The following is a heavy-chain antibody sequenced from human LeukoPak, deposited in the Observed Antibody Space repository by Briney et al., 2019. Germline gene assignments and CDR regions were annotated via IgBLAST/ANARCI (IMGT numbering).Heavy chain of an antibody. Sequence: GGSLSLSCAASGFTFSSYAMSWVRQAPGKGLEWVSAISGSGGSTYYADSVKGRFTISRDNSKNTLYLQMNSLRAEDTAVYYCAKGLSGSGSYSYYFDYWGQGTLVTVSS. J-gene: IGHJ4*02. CDR3: AKGLSGSGSYSYYFDY. V-gene: IGHV3-23*01. CDR2: ISGSGGST. D-gene: IGHD3-10*01. CDR1: GFTFSSYA.